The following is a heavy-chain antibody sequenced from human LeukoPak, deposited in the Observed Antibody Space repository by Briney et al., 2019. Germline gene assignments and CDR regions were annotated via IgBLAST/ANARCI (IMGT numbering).Heavy chain of an antibody. CDR1: GFTFSGHE. Sequence: PGGSLRLSCAASGFTFSGHEMNWVRQAPGKGLEWVACISSSGSSIYYADSVKGRFTISRDNAKNSLYLRMNSLRAEDTAVYYCAGAGFDYRGQGTLVTVYS. J-gene: IGHJ4*02. CDR3: AGAGFDY. CDR2: ISSSGSSI. V-gene: IGHV3-48*03.